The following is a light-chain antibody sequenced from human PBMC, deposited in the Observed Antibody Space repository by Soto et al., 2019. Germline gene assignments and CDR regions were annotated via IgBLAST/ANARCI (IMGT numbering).Light chain of an antibody. V-gene: IGKV3-20*01. CDR3: QHYGSSLYT. CDR2: AAS. J-gene: IGKJ2*01. Sequence: EIVLTQSPGTLSLSPGESATLSCWASQSLSNNFLAWYQQKPGLAPRLLIYAASSRATGIPDRFSGSGSGTDFTLTIGRLEPEDSAVYYCQHYGSSLYTLGQGTRLEIK. CDR1: QSLSNNF.